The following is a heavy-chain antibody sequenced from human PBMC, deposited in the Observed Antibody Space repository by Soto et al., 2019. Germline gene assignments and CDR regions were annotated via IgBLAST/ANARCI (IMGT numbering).Heavy chain of an antibody. CDR2: INPNSGGT. CDR3: ARVNVVVVAATREYYFDF. D-gene: IGHD2-15*01. CDR1: GYTFTGCY. V-gene: IGHV1-2*02. J-gene: IGHJ4*02. Sequence: ASLYVSCKASGYTFTGCYMHWARQDAGQGVAWMGWINPNSGGTNYAQKCQGRVTMTRDTSISKAYMELSRLRSDDTAVYYCARVNVVVVAATREYYFDFWGQGTLVTVSS.